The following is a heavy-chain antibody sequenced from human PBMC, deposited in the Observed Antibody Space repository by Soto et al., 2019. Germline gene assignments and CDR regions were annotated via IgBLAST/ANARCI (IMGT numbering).Heavy chain of an antibody. J-gene: IGHJ4*02. CDR3: TSGVEHAGLFHL. CDR1: GASISDYY. V-gene: IGHV4-59*08. Sequence: QVQLQESGPGLVTPSETLSLTCTVSGASISDYYWSWFRQPPGKGLEWIGYIYYTGATNYNPSLKSRVTVSMAMSKNQFSLKLTSVTAADTAVYYCTSGVEHAGLFHLRGQGTLVTVSS. D-gene: IGHD1-1*01. CDR2: IYYTGAT.